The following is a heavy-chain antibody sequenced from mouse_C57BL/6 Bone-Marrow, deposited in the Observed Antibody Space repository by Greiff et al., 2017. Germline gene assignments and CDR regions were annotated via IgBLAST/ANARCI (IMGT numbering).Heavy chain of an antibody. CDR2: IYPSDSAT. D-gene: IGHD2-2*01. CDR1: GYTFTSYW. V-gene: IGHV1-61*01. CDR3: ARTAWRKPRDLLWLLYYAMDY. Sequence: QVQLQQPGAELVRPGSSVKLSCKASGYTFTSYWMDWVKQRPGQGLEWIGNIYPSDSATHYNQKFKDKATLTVDTSSSTAYMQLSSLTSEDSAVYYCARTAWRKPRDLLWLLYYAMDYWGQGTSVTVSS. J-gene: IGHJ4*01.